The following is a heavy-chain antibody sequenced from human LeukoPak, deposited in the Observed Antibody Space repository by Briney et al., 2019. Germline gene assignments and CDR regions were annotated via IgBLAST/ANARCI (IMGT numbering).Heavy chain of an antibody. Sequence: GASVKISCKASGFSFMSYAIDWVRQAPGQRLEWMGRINPANGNTKYSQKLQGRVTLTRDTSASTAYMDLSSLKSEDTAVYYCARSDFWSGYYLWGQGTLVTASS. CDR3: ARSDFWSGYYL. V-gene: IGHV1-3*01. CDR1: GFSFMSYA. CDR2: INPANGNT. J-gene: IGHJ4*02. D-gene: IGHD3-3*01.